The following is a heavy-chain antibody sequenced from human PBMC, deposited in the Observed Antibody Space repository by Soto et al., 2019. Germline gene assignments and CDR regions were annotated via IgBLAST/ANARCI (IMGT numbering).Heavy chain of an antibody. CDR1: GGSISSGDYY. Sequence: SETLSLTCTVSGGSISSGDYYWSWIRQPPGKGLEWIGYIYYSGSTNYNPSLKSRVTISVDTSKDQFSLKLSSVTAADTAVYYCARGYGRNFDYWGQGTLVTVSS. CDR2: IYYSGST. V-gene: IGHV4-61*08. D-gene: IGHD1-20*01. CDR3: ARGYGRNFDY. J-gene: IGHJ4*02.